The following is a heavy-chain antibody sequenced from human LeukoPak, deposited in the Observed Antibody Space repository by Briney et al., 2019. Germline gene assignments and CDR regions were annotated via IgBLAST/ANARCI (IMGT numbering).Heavy chain of an antibody. J-gene: IGHJ3*02. CDR1: GYTFTNYW. D-gene: IGHD3-22*01. CDR3: ASEGLMYYYDSSGPPHGAFDI. Sequence: GESLKISCKGSGYTFTNYWIAWVRQMPGKGLEWMGWINPYSGGANYAQKFQGRVTMTRDTSITTAYMELSRLRSDDTAVHYCASEGLMYYYDSSGPPHGAFDIWGQGTLVTVSS. V-gene: IGHV1-2*02. CDR2: INPYSGGA.